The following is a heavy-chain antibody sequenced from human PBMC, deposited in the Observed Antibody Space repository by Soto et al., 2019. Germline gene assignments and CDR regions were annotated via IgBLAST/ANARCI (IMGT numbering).Heavy chain of an antibody. CDR1: GFSLSHARMG. CDR3: ARMTYYDILTGYSTNAFDI. Sequence: QVTLKESGPVLVKPTETLTLTCAVSGFSLSHARMGVSWIRQPPGKALEWLAHIFSNDERSYSTSLKSRLTISKDTSKSQVVLTMANMDPVETATYYCARMTYYDILTGYSTNAFDIWGQGTMVTVSS. D-gene: IGHD3-9*01. CDR2: IFSNDER. V-gene: IGHV2-26*01. J-gene: IGHJ3*02.